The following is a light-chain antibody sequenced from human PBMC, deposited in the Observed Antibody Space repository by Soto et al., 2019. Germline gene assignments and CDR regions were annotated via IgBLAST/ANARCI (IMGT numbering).Light chain of an antibody. V-gene: IGLV7-43*01. J-gene: IGLJ7*01. CDR3: LLYYGGAQLV. CDR1: TGAVTSGNY. Sequence: QTVVTQEPSLTVSPGGTVTLTCASSTGAVTSGNYPSWFQQRPGQAPRTLIYTTNSKHSWTPARFSGSLLGDKAALTLSGVAPEGEAGYYCLLYYGGAQLVFGGGTQLTVL. CDR2: TTN.